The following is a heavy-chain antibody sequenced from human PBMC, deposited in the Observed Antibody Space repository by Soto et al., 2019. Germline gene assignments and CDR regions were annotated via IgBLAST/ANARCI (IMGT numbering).Heavy chain of an antibody. D-gene: IGHD7-27*01. J-gene: IGHJ4*02. CDR3: ARERTPRTGFDY. V-gene: IGHV4-59*01. CDR2: SYYTGAT. CDR1: VGSITGYY. Sequence: SETLSLTCTVSVGSITGYYWSWIRQSPGKGLEWIGCSYYTGATNYNPSIKSRVTISVDTSKNQFSLTLSSATAADTAVYYCARERTPRTGFDYWGQGTLVTVSS.